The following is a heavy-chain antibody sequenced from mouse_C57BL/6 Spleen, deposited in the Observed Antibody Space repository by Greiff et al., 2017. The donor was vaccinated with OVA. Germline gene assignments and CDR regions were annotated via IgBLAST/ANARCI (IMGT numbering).Heavy chain of an antibody. V-gene: IGHV5-9-1*02. CDR2: ISSGGDYI. J-gene: IGHJ2*01. D-gene: IGHD2-2*01. CDR3: TRDGMVTTEGTGFDY. Sequence: EVKLVESGEGLVKPGGSLKLSCAASGFTFSSYAMSWVRQTPEKRLEWVAYISSGGDYIYYADTVKGRFTISRDNARNTLYLQMSSLKAEDTAMYYCTRDGMVTTEGTGFDYWGQGTTLTVSS. CDR1: GFTFSSYA.